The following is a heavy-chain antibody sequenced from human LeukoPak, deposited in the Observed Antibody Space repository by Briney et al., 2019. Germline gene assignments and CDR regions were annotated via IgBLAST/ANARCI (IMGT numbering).Heavy chain of an antibody. CDR2: IYHSGST. CDR1: GYSISSGYY. J-gene: IGHJ4*02. CDR3: AGWEGRLAVAVFDY. V-gene: IGHV4-38-2*01. D-gene: IGHD6-19*01. Sequence: SETLSLTCAVSGYSISSGYYWGWIRQPPGKGLEWIGSIYHSGSTYYNPSLKSRVTISVDTSKNQFSLKLSSVAAADTAVYYCAGWEGRLAVAVFDYWGQGTLVTVSS.